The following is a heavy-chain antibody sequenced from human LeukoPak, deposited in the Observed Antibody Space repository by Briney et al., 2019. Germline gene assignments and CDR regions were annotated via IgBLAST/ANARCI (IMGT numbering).Heavy chain of an antibody. CDR1: GLNFSSNG. CDR2: ISQDGSSK. V-gene: IGHV3-30*03. CDR3: ASFHMYCSGGSCYDHGMDV. J-gene: IGHJ6*02. Sequence: GRSLRLSCVVSGLNFSSNGMHWVRQAPGKGLEWVAVISQDGSSKHYVDSVMGRFTISRDNSKNTLFLQMSSLRVEDTALYYCASFHMYCSGGSCYDHGMDVWGQGTMVTVSS. D-gene: IGHD2-15*01.